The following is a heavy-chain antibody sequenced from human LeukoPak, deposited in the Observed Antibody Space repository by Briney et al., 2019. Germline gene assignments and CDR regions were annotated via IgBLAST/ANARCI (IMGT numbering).Heavy chain of an antibody. J-gene: IGHJ6*03. CDR1: GGSFSGYY. D-gene: IGHD3-16*01. CDR2: INHSGST. V-gene: IGHV4-34*01. Sequence: SETLSLTCAVYGGSFSGYYWSGIRQPPGKGQEWIGEINHSGSTNYNPSLKSRVTISVDTSKNQFSLKLSSVTAADTAVYYCARRRALERYYMGVWGKGTTVTVSS. CDR3: ARRRALERYYMGV.